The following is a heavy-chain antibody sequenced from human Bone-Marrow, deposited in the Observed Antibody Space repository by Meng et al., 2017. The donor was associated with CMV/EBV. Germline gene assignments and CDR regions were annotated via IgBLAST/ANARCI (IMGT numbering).Heavy chain of an antibody. J-gene: IGHJ6*02. CDR2: IDSDGSST. Sequence: GESLKISCAASGFTFNNHWMHWVRQAPGKGLLWVSRIDSDGSSTSCADSVKGRFTISRDNAKNTLYLQMNSLRAEDTAVYYCAKARGNWNYEGGMDVWGQGTTVTVSS. V-gene: IGHV3-74*01. CDR1: GFTFNNHW. D-gene: IGHD1-7*01. CDR3: AKARGNWNYEGGMDV.